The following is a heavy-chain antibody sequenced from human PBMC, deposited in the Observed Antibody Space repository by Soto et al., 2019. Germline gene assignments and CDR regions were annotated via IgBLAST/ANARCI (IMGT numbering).Heavy chain of an antibody. V-gene: IGHV1-3*01. CDR3: AYDSSGYLDY. Sequence: ASVKVSCKASGYTFTTYAMHWVRQAPGQRLEWMGWINVGNGNTKYSQKFQGRVTITRDTSASTAHMELSSLRSVDTAVYYCAYDSSGYLDYWGQGTLVTVSS. J-gene: IGHJ4*02. D-gene: IGHD3-22*01. CDR1: GYTFTTYA. CDR2: INVGNGNT.